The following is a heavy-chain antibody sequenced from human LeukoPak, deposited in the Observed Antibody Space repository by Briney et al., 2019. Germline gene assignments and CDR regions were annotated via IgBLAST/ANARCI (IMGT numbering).Heavy chain of an antibody. CDR1: GFTFSSYW. Sequence: GGSLRLSCAASGFTFSSYWMSWVRQAPGKGLEWVANIKQDGSDKYYVDSVKGRFTISRDNAKNSLYLQMNSLRAEDTAVYYCATNGGFYGMDVWGQGTTVTVSS. CDR2: IKQDGSDK. D-gene: IGHD3-16*01. CDR3: ATNGGFYGMDV. J-gene: IGHJ6*02. V-gene: IGHV3-7*01.